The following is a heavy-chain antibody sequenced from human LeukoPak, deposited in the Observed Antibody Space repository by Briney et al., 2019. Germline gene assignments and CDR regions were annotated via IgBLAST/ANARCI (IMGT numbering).Heavy chain of an antibody. V-gene: IGHV3-11*04. D-gene: IGHD2-2*01. Sequence: GGSLRLSCAASGFTFSDYYMSWIRQAPGKGLEWVSYISSSGNTMYYADSVKGRFTISRDNAKNSLYLQMNSLRAEDTAVYYCARARFLGYCSSTSCYGDAFDIWGQGTMVTVSS. CDR1: GFTFSDYY. J-gene: IGHJ3*02. CDR3: ARARFLGYCSSTSCYGDAFDI. CDR2: ISSSGNTM.